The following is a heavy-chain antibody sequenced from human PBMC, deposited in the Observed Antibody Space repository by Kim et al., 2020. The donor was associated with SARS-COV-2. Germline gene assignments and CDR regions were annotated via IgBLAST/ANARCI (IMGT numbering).Heavy chain of an antibody. CDR3: ARVQRITIFGVVIEGYGMAV. V-gene: IGHV4-4*02. D-gene: IGHD3-3*01. J-gene: IGHJ6*02. CDR1: GGSISSSNW. CDR2: IYHSGST. Sequence: SETLSLTCAVSGGSISSSNWWSWVRQPPGKGLEWIGEIYHSGSTNYNPSLKSRVTISVDKSKNQFSLKLSSVTAADTAVYYCARVQRITIFGVVIEGYGMAVWGQGATVTGSS.